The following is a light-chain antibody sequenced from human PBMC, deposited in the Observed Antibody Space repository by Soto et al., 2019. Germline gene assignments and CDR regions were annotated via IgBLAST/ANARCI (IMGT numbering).Light chain of an antibody. CDR1: QGIRKC. J-gene: IGKJ1*01. Sequence: DIQMTQSPSSLSASVGDRVTVPCRSSQGIRKCLAWFQLKPGKAPKLLIYAASSLQSGVPSRFSGSGSGTEFTLTISSLQPEDFATYYCQQSSSYLPMTFGQGTKVDIK. V-gene: IGKV1-16*01. CDR2: AAS. CDR3: QQSSSYLPMT.